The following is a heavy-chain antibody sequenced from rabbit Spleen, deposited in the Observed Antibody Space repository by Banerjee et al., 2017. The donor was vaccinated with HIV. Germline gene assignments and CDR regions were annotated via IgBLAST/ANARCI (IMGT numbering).Heavy chain of an antibody. CDR2: IDSGSSGFT. J-gene: IGHJ6*01. Sequence: QSLEESGGDLVKPGASLTLTCKASGVSFSFSSYMCWVRQAPGKGLEWIACIDSGSSGFTYFATWARGRFTCSKTSSTTVTLQMTRLTAADTATYFCARDSGSSFSTYGMDLWGPGTLVTVS. D-gene: IGHD8-1*01. CDR3: ARDSGSSFSTYGMDL. V-gene: IGHV1S40*01. CDR1: GVSFSFSSY.